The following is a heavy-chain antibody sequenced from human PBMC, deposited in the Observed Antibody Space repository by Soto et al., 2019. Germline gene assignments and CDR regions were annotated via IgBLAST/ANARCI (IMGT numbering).Heavy chain of an antibody. J-gene: IGHJ6*02. V-gene: IGHV3-23*01. CDR2: ISGSGGST. D-gene: IGHD2-2*01. CDR1: GFTFSSYA. Sequence: EVQLLESGGGLVQPGGSLRLSCAASGFTFSSYAMSWVRQAPGKGLEWVSAISGSGGSTNYADSVKGRFTISRDNSKNTLYLQMNSLRAEDTAVYYCAKDHCSSTSCYLDGYYYGMDVWGQGTTVTVSS. CDR3: AKDHCSSTSCYLDGYYYGMDV.